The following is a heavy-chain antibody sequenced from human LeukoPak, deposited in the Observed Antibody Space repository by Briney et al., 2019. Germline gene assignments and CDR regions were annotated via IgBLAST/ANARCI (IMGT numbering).Heavy chain of an antibody. CDR1: GDRVSSNSAA. D-gene: IGHD1-1*01. CDR3: ARQSSTDYYYYGLDV. V-gene: IGHV6-1*01. CDR2: TYYRSKWHY. J-gene: IGHJ6*02. Sequence: SQTLSLTCAISGDRVSSNSAAWNWIRQSPSRGLEWLGRTYYRSKWHYDYAESVKRRITVNPDTSKNQFSLQLNSVTPEDTAVYYCARQSSTDYYYYGLDVWGQGTTIAVSS.